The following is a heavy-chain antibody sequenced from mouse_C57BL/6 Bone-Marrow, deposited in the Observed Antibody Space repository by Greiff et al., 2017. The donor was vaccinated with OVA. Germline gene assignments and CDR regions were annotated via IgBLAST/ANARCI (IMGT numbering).Heavy chain of an antibody. CDR3: ARRDYGYPYYYAMDY. Sequence: QVQLQQPGAELVKPGASVKLSCKASGYTFTSYWMHWVKQRPGQGLEWIGMIHPNSGSTNYNEKFKSKATLTVDKSSSTAYMQLSSLTSEDSAVYYCARRDYGYPYYYAMDYWGQGTSVTVSS. CDR2: IHPNSGST. D-gene: IGHD2-2*01. V-gene: IGHV1-64*01. J-gene: IGHJ4*01. CDR1: GYTFTSYW.